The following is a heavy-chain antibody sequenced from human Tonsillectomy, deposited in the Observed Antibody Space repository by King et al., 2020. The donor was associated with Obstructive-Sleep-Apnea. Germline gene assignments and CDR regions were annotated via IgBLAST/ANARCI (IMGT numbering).Heavy chain of an antibody. CDR2: IYSGGST. CDR1: GFTVSSNY. CDR3: ARDVAVAARGY. V-gene: IGHV3-66*01. D-gene: IGHD6-19*01. J-gene: IGHJ4*02. Sequence: VQLVESGGGLVQPGGSLRLSCAVSGFTVSSNYMSWVLQAPGKGLEWVSVIYSGGSTYYVDSVKGRLTISRDNSKNTLYLKMNSLRAEDTAVYYCARDVAVAARGYWGQGTLVTVSS.